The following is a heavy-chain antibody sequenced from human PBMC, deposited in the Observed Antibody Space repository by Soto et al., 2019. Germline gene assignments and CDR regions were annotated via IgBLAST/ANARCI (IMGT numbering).Heavy chain of an antibody. V-gene: IGHV4-30-4*01. D-gene: IGHD2-21*02. Sequence: KASETLSLTCTVSGASIRSTDYYWSWIRQAPGKGLEWVGYVYYTGSTYYNPSLMSRLTISVDTSKNQFSLKLTSVTAADTAVYYCVRTAREGAVAPHWFDRWGQGTQVTVS. CDR3: VRTAREGAVAPHWFDR. CDR1: GASIRSTDYY. CDR2: VYYTGST. J-gene: IGHJ5*02.